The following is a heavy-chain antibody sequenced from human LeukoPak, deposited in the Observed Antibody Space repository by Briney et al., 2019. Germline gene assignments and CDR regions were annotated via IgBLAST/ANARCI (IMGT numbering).Heavy chain of an antibody. CDR1: GGTFSSYA. CDR3: ARTTVTTYNWFDP. Sequence: SVKVSCKASGGTFSSYAISWVRQAPGQGLEWMGGIIPIFGTANYAQKFQGRVTITADKSTSTAYMELSSLRSEDTAVYYCARTTVTTYNWFDPWGQGTLVTVSS. CDR2: IIPIFGTA. J-gene: IGHJ5*02. D-gene: IGHD4-17*01. V-gene: IGHV1-69*06.